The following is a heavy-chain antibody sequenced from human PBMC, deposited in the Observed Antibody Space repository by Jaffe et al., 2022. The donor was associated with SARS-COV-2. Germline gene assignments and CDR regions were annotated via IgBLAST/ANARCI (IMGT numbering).Heavy chain of an antibody. CDR2: VNHSGST. CDR1: GGSFSGYY. CDR3: AREVSWTYYYDF. V-gene: IGHV4-34*01. Sequence: QVQLQQRGAGLLKPSETLSLTCAVSGGSFSGYYWSWIRQSPGKGLEWIGEVNHSGSTNYNPSLKNRVNISLDTSKSQFSLNLSSVTAADTAVYYCAREVSWTYYYDFWGQGTLVTVSP. J-gene: IGHJ4*02. D-gene: IGHD6-13*01.